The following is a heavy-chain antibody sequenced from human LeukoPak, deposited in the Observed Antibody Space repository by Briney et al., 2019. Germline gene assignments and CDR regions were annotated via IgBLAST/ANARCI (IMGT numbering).Heavy chain of an antibody. V-gene: IGHV3-48*03. D-gene: IGHD3-22*01. CDR3: ARTDSSGYWTARPGNNMDV. CDR2: ISSSGSTI. J-gene: IGHJ6*03. Sequence: AGGSLRLSCAASGFTFSSYEMNWVRQAPGKGLEWVSYISSSGSTIYYADSVKGRFTISRDNAKNSLYLQMNSLRAEDTAVYYCARTDSSGYWTARPGNNMDVWGEGTTVTVSS. CDR1: GFTFSSYE.